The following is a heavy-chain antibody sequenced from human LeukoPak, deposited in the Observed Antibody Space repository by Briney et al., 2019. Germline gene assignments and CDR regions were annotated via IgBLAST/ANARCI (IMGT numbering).Heavy chain of an antibody. D-gene: IGHD6-25*01. CDR2: IDPSDSYT. J-gene: IGHJ6*02. V-gene: IGHV5-10-1*01. CDR3: ASGETYSSGRDGMDV. CDR1: W. Sequence: WMSXXRQMPGKGMEWMGRIDPSDSYTNYSPSFQGHVTISADRSISTAYLQWSSLKASDTAMYYCASGETYSSGRDGMDVWGQGTTVTVSS.